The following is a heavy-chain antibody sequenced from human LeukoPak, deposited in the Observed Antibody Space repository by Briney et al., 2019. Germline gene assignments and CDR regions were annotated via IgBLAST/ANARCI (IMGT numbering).Heavy chain of an antibody. CDR1: GFTFSSYW. CDR2: INSDGSST. Sequence: PGGSLRLSCAASGFTFSSYWMHWVRQAPGKGLVWVSLINSDGSSTIYADSVKGRFTISRDNAKNTLCLQMKSLRAEDTAVYYRARGLTIFGVVNDAFDIWGQGTMVTVSS. J-gene: IGHJ3*02. CDR3: ARGLTIFGVVNDAFDI. D-gene: IGHD3-3*01. V-gene: IGHV3-74*01.